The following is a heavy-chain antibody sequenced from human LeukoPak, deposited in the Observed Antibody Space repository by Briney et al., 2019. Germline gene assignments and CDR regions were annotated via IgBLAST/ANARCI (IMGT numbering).Heavy chain of an antibody. D-gene: IGHD2-2*01. V-gene: IGHV3-30*03. Sequence: GGSLRLSCAASGFTFSSYGMHWVRQAPGKGLEWVAVISYDGSNKYYADSVKGRFTISRDNAKNSLYLQMNSLRAEDTAMYYCLVAFDYWGQGTLVTVSS. CDR1: GFTFSSYG. CDR2: ISYDGSNK. J-gene: IGHJ4*02. CDR3: LVAFDY.